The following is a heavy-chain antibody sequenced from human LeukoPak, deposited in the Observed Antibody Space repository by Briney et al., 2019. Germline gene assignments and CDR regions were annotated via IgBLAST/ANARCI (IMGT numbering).Heavy chain of an antibody. D-gene: IGHD3-16*02. Sequence: ASVKVSCKASGYTFTSYGISWVRQAPGQGLEWMGWISAYNGNTNYAQKLQGRVTMTTDTSTSTAYMELRSLRSDDTVVYYCARDGYGSYPYYMDVWGKGTTVTISS. CDR2: ISAYNGNT. CDR1: GYTFTSYG. J-gene: IGHJ6*03. V-gene: IGHV1-18*01. CDR3: ARDGYGSYPYYMDV.